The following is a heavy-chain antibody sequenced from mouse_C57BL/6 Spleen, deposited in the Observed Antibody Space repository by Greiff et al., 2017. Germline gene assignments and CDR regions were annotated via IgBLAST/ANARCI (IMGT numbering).Heavy chain of an antibody. J-gene: IGHJ3*01. Sequence: EVKLVESGGGLVKPGGSLKLSCAASGFTFSSYAMSWVRQTPEKRLEWVATISDGGSYTYYPDNVKGRFTISRDNAKNNLYLQMSHLKSEDTAMYYCARDRELAPFAYWGQGTLVTDSA. CDR3: ARDRELAPFAY. V-gene: IGHV5-4*01. CDR1: GFTFSSYA. CDR2: ISDGGSYT. D-gene: IGHD4-1*01.